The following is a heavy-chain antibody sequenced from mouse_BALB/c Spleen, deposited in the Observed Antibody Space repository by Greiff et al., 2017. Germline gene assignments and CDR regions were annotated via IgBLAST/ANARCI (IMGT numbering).Heavy chain of an antibody. Sequence: DVMLVESGGGLVQPGGSMKLSCVASGFTFSNYWMNWVRQSPEKGLEWVAEIRLKSNNYATHYAESVKGRFTISRDDSKSSVYLQMNNLRAEDTGIYYCTRRDWDYYAMDYWGQGTSVTVSS. J-gene: IGHJ4*01. CDR2: IRLKSNNYAT. V-gene: IGHV6-6*02. CDR3: TRRDWDYYAMDY. D-gene: IGHD4-1*01. CDR1: GFTFSNYW.